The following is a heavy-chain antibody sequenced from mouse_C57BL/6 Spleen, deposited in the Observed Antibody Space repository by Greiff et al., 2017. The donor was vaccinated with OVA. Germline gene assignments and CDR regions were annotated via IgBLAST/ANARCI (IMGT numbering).Heavy chain of an antibody. CDR1: GFTFSSYA. J-gene: IGHJ3*01. CDR2: ISDGGSYT. V-gene: IGHV5-4*01. CDR3: ARDLDPFAY. Sequence: EVQLVESGGGLVKPGGSLKLSCAASGFTFSSYAMSWVRQTPEKRLEWVATISDGGSYTYYPDNVKGRFTISRDNAKNNLYLQMSHLKSEDTAMYYCARDLDPFAYWGQGTLVTVSA.